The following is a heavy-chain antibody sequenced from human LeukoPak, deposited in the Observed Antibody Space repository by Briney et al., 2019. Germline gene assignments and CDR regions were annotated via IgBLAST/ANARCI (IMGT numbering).Heavy chain of an antibody. CDR2: ISWNSGSI. V-gene: IGHV3-9*01. CDR3: AKDMGTAMVKGAFDI. J-gene: IGHJ3*02. Sequence: PGGSLRLSCAASGYIFRSNWMHWVRQAPGKGLEWVSGISWNSGSIGYADSVKGRFTISRDNAKNSLYLQMNSLRAEDTALYYCAKDMGTAMVKGAFDIWGQGTMVTVSS. CDR1: GYIFRSNW. D-gene: IGHD5-18*01.